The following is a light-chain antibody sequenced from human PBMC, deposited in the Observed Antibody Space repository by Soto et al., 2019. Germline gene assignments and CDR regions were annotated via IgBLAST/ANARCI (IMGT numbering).Light chain of an antibody. Sequence: QSALTQPASVSGSPGQPITISCTGTRRDVGGYNLVSWYQQNPGKAPKLIIYEGSKRPAGVSNRFSGSKSGNTAFLTISGLQAEDEADYYSCSSYAGSRVFGGGTKLTVL. CDR3: SSYAGSRV. CDR2: EGS. V-gene: IGLV2-23*01. CDR1: RRDVGGYNL. J-gene: IGLJ3*02.